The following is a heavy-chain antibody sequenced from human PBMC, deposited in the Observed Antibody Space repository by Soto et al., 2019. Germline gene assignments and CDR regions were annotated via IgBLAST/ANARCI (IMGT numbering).Heavy chain of an antibody. Sequence: EVQLVESGGGLVEPGGSLRLSCATSGFAFSNAGMSWVRQTPGKGLEWVGRSKTKADDGTADYAAPVKDRFIISRDDSKNTLYLEMNNLKTEDTAVYYCSTAPLGYCSASSCYHSFDYWGQGTLATVSS. CDR2: SKTKADDGTA. CDR1: GFAFSNAG. D-gene: IGHD2-2*01. V-gene: IGHV3-15*05. J-gene: IGHJ4*02. CDR3: STAPLGYCSASSCYHSFDY.